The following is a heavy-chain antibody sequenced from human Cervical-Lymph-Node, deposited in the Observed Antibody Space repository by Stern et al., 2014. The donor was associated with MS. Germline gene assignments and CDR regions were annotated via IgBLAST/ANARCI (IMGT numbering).Heavy chain of an antibody. J-gene: IGHJ4*02. V-gene: IGHV3-74*02. CDR2: ISTDGSII. CDR3: ARTVTTLDD. CDR1: GFTFSSHW. D-gene: IGHD4-17*01. Sequence: EVQLLESGGGLVQPGGSLRLSCAASGFTFSSHWMHWVRQAPGKGLVWVSRISTDGSIINYAESVKGRFTISRDNAKNTLYLQMNSLRAEDTAVYYCARTVTTLDDWGQGTLVTVSS.